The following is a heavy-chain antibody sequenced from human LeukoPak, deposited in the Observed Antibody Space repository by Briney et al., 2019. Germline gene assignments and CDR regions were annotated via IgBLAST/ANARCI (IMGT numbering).Heavy chain of an antibody. V-gene: IGHV4-4*02. CDR3: AREYCSGCSCLPDY. Sequence: SETLSLTCAVSGGSISSSNWWSWVRQPPGKGLEWIGEIYHSGSTNYNPSLKSRVTISVDKSKNQFSLKLSSETAADSAVYYCAREYCSGCSCLPDYWGQGTLVTVSS. CDR1: GGSISSSNW. CDR2: IYHSGST. D-gene: IGHD2-15*01. J-gene: IGHJ4*02.